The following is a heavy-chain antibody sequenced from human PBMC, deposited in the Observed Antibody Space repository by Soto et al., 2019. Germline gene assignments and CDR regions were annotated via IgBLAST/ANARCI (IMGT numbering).Heavy chain of an antibody. J-gene: IGHJ6*02. Sequence: GGSLRLSCAASGFTFSSYSMNWVRQAPGKGLEWVSSISSSSSYIYYADSVKGRFTISRDNAKNSLYLQMNSLRAEDTAVYYCARDGDYSNPLSDYYYYGMDVWGQGTTVTVSS. D-gene: IGHD4-4*01. V-gene: IGHV3-21*01. CDR2: ISSSSSYI. CDR1: GFTFSSYS. CDR3: ARDGDYSNPLSDYYYYGMDV.